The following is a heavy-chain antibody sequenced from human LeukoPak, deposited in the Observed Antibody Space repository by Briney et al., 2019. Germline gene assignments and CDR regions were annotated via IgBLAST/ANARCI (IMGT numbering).Heavy chain of an antibody. D-gene: IGHD3-3*01. Sequence: GASVEVSCKASGYTFTSYDINWVRRATGQGLEWMGWMNPNSGNAGYAQKFQGRVTITRNTSISTAYMELSSLRSEDTAVYYCARSIIGVLRFLEWLPKYYYYYYMDVWGKGTTVTVSS. CDR3: ARSIIGVLRFLEWLPKYYYYYYMDV. V-gene: IGHV1-8*03. CDR2: MNPNSGNA. J-gene: IGHJ6*03. CDR1: GYTFTSYD.